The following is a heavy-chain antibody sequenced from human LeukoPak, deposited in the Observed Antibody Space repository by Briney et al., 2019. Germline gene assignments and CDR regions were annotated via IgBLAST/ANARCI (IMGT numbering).Heavy chain of an antibody. CDR3: ARDRNYDILTGYHDSDY. J-gene: IGHJ4*02. V-gene: IGHV1-18*01. Sequence: GASVKVSCKASGYTFTSYGISWVRQAPGQGLEWMGWISAYNGNTNYAQKLQGRVTMTTDTSTSTAYMELRSLRSDGTAVYYCARDRNYDILTGYHDSDYWGQGTLVTVSS. CDR2: ISAYNGNT. CDR1: GYTFTSYG. D-gene: IGHD3-9*01.